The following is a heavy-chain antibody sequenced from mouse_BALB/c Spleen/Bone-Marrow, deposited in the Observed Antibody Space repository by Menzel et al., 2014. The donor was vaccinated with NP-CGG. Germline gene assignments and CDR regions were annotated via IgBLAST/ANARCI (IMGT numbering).Heavy chain of an antibody. CDR3: ARDHYGYYTMDY. D-gene: IGHD1-2*01. CDR1: GFTFSSYA. CDR2: ISSGGSYT. V-gene: IGHV5-9-4*01. Sequence: EVQGVESGGGLVKPGGSLKLSCAASGFTFSSYAMSWVRQSPEKRLEWVAEISSGGSYTYYPDTVTGRFTISRDNAKNTLYLEMSSLRSGDTAMYYCARDHYGYYTMDYWGQGTSVTVSS. J-gene: IGHJ4*01.